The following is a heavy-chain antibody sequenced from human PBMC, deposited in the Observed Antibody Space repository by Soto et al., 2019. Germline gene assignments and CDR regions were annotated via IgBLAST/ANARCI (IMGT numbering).Heavy chain of an antibody. V-gene: IGHV4-4*07. D-gene: IGHD1-1*01. CDR2: IYATGTT. CDR1: GASISGYY. CDR3: VRDGTKTLREWFDP. Sequence: QVQLQESSPGLVKPSETLSLTCTVSGASISGYYWSWIRKSAGKGLEWIGRIYATGTTDYNPSLKSRVMMSVDTSKKQFSLKLRSVNAADTAVYYCVRDGTKTLREWFDPWGQGISVTVSS. J-gene: IGHJ5*02.